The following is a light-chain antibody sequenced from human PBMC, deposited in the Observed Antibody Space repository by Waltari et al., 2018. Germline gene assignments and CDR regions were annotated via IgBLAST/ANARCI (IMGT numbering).Light chain of an antibody. CDR3: CSYAGSFYV. V-gene: IGLV2-11*01. Sequence: QSALTQPRSVSGSPGQSVPISCTGTSSDFGGYKYFSWYQHHPGKAPKLMIYDVSKRPSGVPDRFSGSKSGNTASLTISGLQAEDEADYYCCSYAGSFYVFGTGTKVTVL. J-gene: IGLJ1*01. CDR1: SSDFGGYKY. CDR2: DVS.